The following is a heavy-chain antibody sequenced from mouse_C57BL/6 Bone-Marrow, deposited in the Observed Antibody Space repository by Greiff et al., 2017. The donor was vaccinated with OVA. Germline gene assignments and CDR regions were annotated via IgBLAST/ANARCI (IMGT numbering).Heavy chain of an antibody. CDR1: CYTFPSYR. CDR3: TRWDARGAY. CDR2: IYTGNCDT. Sequence: QQPGTEPVKPGASVKLFCQASCYTFPSYRMHWVKPRPGPGLEWIGAIYTGNCDTSYNQKFQGKAKLTAVPSPRPAHMEPSSRTKEDSAVYYCTRWDARGAYWGQGTLVTVSA. D-gene: IGHD4-1*01. V-gene: IGHV1-5*01. J-gene: IGHJ3*01.